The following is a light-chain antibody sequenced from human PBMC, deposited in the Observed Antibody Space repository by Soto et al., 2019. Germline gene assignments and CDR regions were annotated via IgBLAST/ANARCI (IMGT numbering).Light chain of an antibody. CDR3: QTWGTGIGV. Sequence: QSVMTQSPSASASLGASVKLTCTLSSGHSSYAIAWHQQQPEKGPRYLMKVNSDGSHSKGDGIPDRFSGSSSGAERYLTISRLQSEDEADYYCQTWGTGIGVFGGGTKVTVL. V-gene: IGLV4-69*01. CDR2: VNSDGSH. CDR1: SGHSSYA. J-gene: IGLJ3*02.